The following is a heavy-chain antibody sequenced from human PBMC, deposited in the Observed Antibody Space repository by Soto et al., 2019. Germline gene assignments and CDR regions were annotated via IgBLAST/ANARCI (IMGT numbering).Heavy chain of an antibody. CDR3: AGHAEGDTGGVPAGRMDG. D-gene: IGHD2-2*01. CDR2: IYYSGST. Sequence: PSETLSLTCTVSGGSISSSRYYWGWIRQPPGKGLEWIGSIYYSGSTYYNPSLKSRVTISVDTAKNKFSRKLSYVTAPDTAVYFCAGHAEGDTGGVPAGRMDGWGPRNTVTVSS. CDR1: GGSISSSRYY. J-gene: IGHJ6*01. V-gene: IGHV4-39*01.